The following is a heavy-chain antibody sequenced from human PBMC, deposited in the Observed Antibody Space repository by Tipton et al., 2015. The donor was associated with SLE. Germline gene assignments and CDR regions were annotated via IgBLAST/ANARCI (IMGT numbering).Heavy chain of an antibody. CDR1: VGSISSGSYF. Sequence: TLSLTCTVSVGSISSGSYFWSWIRQPAGKGLEWIGHIYTSGSTNYNPSLKRRVTISVDTSKNQFSLKLSSVTAADTAVYYCERGNGDYFGYWGQGTLVTVSS. D-gene: IGHD1-1*01. CDR3: ERGNGDYFGY. CDR2: IYTSGST. V-gene: IGHV4-61*09. J-gene: IGHJ4*02.